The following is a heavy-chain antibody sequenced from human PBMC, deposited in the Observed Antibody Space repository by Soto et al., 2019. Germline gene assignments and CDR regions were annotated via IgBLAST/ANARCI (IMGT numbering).Heavy chain of an antibody. Sequence: SETLSLTCTVSGGSIRGGDFYWTWIRQPPGKGLEWIGYIYSSGSTSYNPSVKSRVTISRDTSKNQFSLKLSSVTAADTAVYYCARDRGSDYDDSSGYYHDWGQGTLVTVSS. CDR3: ARDRGSDYDDSSGYYHD. J-gene: IGHJ4*02. CDR2: IYSSGST. V-gene: IGHV4-30-4*01. D-gene: IGHD3-22*01. CDR1: GGSIRGGDFY.